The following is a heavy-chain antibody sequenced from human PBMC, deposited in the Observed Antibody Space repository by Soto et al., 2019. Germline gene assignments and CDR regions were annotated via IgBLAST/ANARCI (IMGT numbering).Heavy chain of an antibody. V-gene: IGHV3-33*06. CDR1: GFTFSSYG. CDR2: IWYDGSNK. CDR3: AKSNNTGWFYFDY. Sequence: QVQLVESGGGVVQPGRSLRLSCAASGFTFSSYGMHWVRQAPGKGLEWVAVIWYDGSNKYYADSVKGRFTISRDNSKNTLYLQMNSLRAEDTAVYYCAKSNNTGWFYFDYWGQGTLVTVSS. D-gene: IGHD6-19*01. J-gene: IGHJ4*02.